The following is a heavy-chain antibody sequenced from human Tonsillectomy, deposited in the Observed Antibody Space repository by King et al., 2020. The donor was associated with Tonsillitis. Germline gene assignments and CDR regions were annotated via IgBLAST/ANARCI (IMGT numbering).Heavy chain of an antibody. CDR1: GDSISSSDYF. Sequence: LQLQESGPGLVKPSETLSLTCTVSGDSISSSDYFWGWIRQPPGQGLEWIGSIYYTGSTYYNPSLKSRVTISVDTSKNQFYLKLLSVTAADTAVYYCAGHMTPVTTSDYWGQGTLVTVSS. D-gene: IGHD4-17*01. V-gene: IGHV4-39*07. CDR3: AGHMTPVTTSDY. CDR2: IYYTGST. J-gene: IGHJ4*02.